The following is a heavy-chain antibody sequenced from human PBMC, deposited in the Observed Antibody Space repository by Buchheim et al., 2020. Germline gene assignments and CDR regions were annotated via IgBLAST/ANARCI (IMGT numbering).Heavy chain of an antibody. CDR1: GDSVSGYY. D-gene: IGHD3-10*01. Sequence: QVQLQESGPGLVKPSETLSLTCTVSGDSVSGYYWSWIRQPPGKGLEWVGYFYYSGSTNYSPSLKSRVTISVDASSNQFSLILNSVTAADTAIYYCARVGSGSVLHDYWGQGIL. CDR3: ARVGSGSVLHDY. J-gene: IGHJ4*02. V-gene: IGHV4-59*02. CDR2: FYYSGST.